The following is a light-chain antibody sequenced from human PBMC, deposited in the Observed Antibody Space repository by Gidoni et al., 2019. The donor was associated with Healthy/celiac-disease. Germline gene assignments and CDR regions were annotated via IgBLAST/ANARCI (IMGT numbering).Light chain of an antibody. V-gene: IGLV2-11*01. Sequence: QSALTQPRSVSGSPGQSVTIYCTGTSRDVGGYNYVSWYQQHPGKAPTLMIYDVSKRPSGVPDRFYGSKSGNTASLTISGLQAEDEADYYCCSYAGSYVVFGGGTKLTVL. J-gene: IGLJ2*01. CDR1: SRDVGGYNY. CDR3: CSYAGSYVV. CDR2: DVS.